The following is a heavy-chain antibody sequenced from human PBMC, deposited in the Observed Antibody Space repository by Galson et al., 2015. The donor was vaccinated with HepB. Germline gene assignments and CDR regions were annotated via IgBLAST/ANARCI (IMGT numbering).Heavy chain of an antibody. Sequence: SVKVSCKASGYTFTSYAMHWVRQAPGQRLEWMGWINAGNGNTKYSQKFQGRVTITRDTSASTAYMELSGLRSEDTAVYYCALGVAGTVGYFQHWGQGTLVTVSS. CDR2: INAGNGNT. D-gene: IGHD6-19*01. V-gene: IGHV1-3*01. CDR1: GYTFTSYA. CDR3: ALGVAGTVGYFQH. J-gene: IGHJ1*01.